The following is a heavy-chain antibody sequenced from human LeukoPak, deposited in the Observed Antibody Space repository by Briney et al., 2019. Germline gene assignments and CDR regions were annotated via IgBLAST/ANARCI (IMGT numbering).Heavy chain of an antibody. Sequence: GGSLRLSCAASGFTFSSYSMNWVRQAPGKGLEWVSAISGSGGSTYYADSVKGRFTISRDNSKNTLYLQMNSLRAEDTAVYYCAKFRDSSSWVWFDPWGQGTLVTVSS. D-gene: IGHD6-13*01. CDR2: ISGSGGST. CDR1: GFTFSSYS. J-gene: IGHJ5*02. CDR3: AKFRDSSSWVWFDP. V-gene: IGHV3-23*01.